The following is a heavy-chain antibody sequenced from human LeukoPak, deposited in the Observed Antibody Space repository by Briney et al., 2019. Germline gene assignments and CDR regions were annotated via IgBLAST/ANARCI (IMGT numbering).Heavy chain of an antibody. CDR1: GYTFTGYY. D-gene: IGHD6-13*01. CDR2: INPNSGGT. V-gene: IGHV1-2*02. CDR3: ARRIAAAGTRDRRSFDY. Sequence: VASVKVSCKASGYTFTGYYMHWMRQAPGQGLEWMGWINPNSGGTNYAQKFQGRVTMTRDTSISTAYMELSRLRSDDTAVYYCARRIAAAGTRDRRSFDYWGQGTLVTVSS. J-gene: IGHJ4*02.